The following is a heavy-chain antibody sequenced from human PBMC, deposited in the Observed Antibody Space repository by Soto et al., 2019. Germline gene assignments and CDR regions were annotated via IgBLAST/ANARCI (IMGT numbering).Heavy chain of an antibody. CDR1: GFTFSSYG. Sequence: QVPLVESGGGVVQPGRSLRLSCAASGFTFSSYGMHWVRQAPGKGLEWVAVISYDGSNKYYADSVKGRFTISRDNSKNTLYLQMNSLRAEDTAVYYCAKGVRVATMPYGMDVWGQGTTVTVSS. CDR2: ISYDGSNK. V-gene: IGHV3-30*18. D-gene: IGHD5-12*01. J-gene: IGHJ6*02. CDR3: AKGVRVATMPYGMDV.